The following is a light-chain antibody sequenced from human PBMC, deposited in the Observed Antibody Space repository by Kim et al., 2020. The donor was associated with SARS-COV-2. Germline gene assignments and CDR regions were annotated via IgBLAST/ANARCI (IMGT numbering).Light chain of an antibody. CDR2: EVD. Sequence: SIPIPCTGASMNVGTYNLVSWYKQPPDKAPKLIIYEVDKRPSGVSHRFSGAKSGNTASQTISGLQADDEADYYCSSYAGSTTFVVFGGGTQLTVL. CDR3: SSYAGSTTFVV. V-gene: IGLV2-23*02. CDR1: SMNVGTYNL. J-gene: IGLJ2*01.